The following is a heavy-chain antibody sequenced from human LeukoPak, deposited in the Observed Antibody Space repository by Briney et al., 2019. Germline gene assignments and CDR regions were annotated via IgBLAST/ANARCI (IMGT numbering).Heavy chain of an antibody. CDR1: GGTFSSYA. V-gene: IGHV1-69*04. J-gene: IGHJ4*02. D-gene: IGHD4-23*01. Sequence: GASVKVSCKASGGTFSSYAICWVRQAPGQGLEWMGRIIPILGIANYAQKFQGRVTITADKSTSTAYMELSSLRSEDTAVYYCARDLGGKAPYYFDYWGQGTLVTVSS. CDR2: IIPILGIA. CDR3: ARDLGGKAPYYFDY.